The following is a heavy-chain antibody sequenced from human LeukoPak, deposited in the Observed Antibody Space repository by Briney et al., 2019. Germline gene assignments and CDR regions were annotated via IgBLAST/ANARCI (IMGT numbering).Heavy chain of an antibody. CDR1: GYTFIGYY. V-gene: IGHV1-2*02. Sequence: GASVKVSCKASGYTFIGYYMHWVRQAPGQGLEWMGWINPNSGGTKYAQKFQGRVTMTRDTSISTAYMELNRLRSADTAVYYCATSPGLFDAFDIWGQGTMVIVSS. J-gene: IGHJ3*02. CDR3: ATSPGLFDAFDI. CDR2: INPNSGGT.